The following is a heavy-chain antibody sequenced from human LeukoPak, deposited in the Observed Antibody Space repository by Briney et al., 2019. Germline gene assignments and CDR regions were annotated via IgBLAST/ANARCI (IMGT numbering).Heavy chain of an antibody. CDR3: AKTYSGYDLGGFDI. Sequence: GGTLRLSCAASGFTFSSYGMSWVRQAPGKGLEWVSAISGSGGSTYYADSVKGRFTISRDNSKNTLYLQMNSLKAEDTAVYYCAKTYSGYDLGGFDIWGQGTMVTVSS. D-gene: IGHD5-12*01. CDR1: GFTFSSYG. V-gene: IGHV3-23*01. J-gene: IGHJ3*02. CDR2: ISGSGGST.